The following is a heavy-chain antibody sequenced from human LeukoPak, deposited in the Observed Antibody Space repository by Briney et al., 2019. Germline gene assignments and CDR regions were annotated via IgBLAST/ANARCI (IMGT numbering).Heavy chain of an antibody. V-gene: IGHV3-33*01. CDR1: GFIFSNYG. CDR2: IWYDGSKK. D-gene: IGHD6-19*01. Sequence: GGSLRLSCEGSGFIFSNYGIHWVRQAPGKGLEWVAVIWYDGSKKYYEDSAKGRFIISRDNSKNTLYLQMNNLRAEDTAVYYRASSGYWGQGTLVTVSS. CDR3: ASSGY. J-gene: IGHJ4*02.